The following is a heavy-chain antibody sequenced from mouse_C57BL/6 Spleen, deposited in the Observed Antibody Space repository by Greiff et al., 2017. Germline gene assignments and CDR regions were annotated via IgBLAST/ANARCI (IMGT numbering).Heavy chain of an antibody. CDR3: SHYKGFAY. J-gene: IGHJ3*01. D-gene: IGHD2-12*01. Sequence: VKLVESGAELARPGASVKLSCKASGYTFTSYGISWVKQRTGQGLEWIGEIYPRSGNTYYNEKFKGKATLTADKSSSTAYMELRSLTSEDSAVYFCSHYKGFAYWGQGTLVTVSA. CDR2: IYPRSGNT. V-gene: IGHV1-81*01. CDR1: GYTFTSYG.